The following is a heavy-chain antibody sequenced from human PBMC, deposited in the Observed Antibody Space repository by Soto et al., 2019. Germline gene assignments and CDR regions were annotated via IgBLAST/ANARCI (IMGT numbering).Heavy chain of an antibody. Sequence: GGSLRLSCAASGFTFSSYAMHWVRQAPGKGLEWVAVISYDGSNKYYADSVKGRFTISRDNSKNTLYLQMNSLRAEDTAVYYCASPYKATAMVIRGYSYYYYGMDVWGQGTTVTVSS. V-gene: IGHV3-30-3*01. CDR1: GFTFSSYA. CDR3: ASPYKATAMVIRGYSYYYYGMDV. D-gene: IGHD5-18*01. J-gene: IGHJ6*02. CDR2: ISYDGSNK.